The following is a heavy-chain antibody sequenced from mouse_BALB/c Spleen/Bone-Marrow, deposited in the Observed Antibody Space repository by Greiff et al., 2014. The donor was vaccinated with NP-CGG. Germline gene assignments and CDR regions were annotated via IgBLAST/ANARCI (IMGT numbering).Heavy chain of an antibody. CDR2: TDPANGNT. V-gene: IGHV14-3*02. D-gene: IGHD1-1*01. CDR1: GFNIKDTY. CDR3: ATYYYGSSWGFAY. J-gene: IGHJ3*01. Sequence: VQLQQSGAELVKPGASVKLSCTASGFNIKDTYMHWVKQRPEQGLEWIGRTDPANGNTKYDPKSQGKATITADTSSNTAYLQLSSLTSEDTAVYYCATYYYGSSWGFAYWGQGTLVTVSA.